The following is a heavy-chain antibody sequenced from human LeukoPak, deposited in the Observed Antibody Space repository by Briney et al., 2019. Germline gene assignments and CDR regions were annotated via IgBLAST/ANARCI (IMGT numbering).Heavy chain of an antibody. Sequence: GGSLRLSCAASGFTFSSYEMNWVRQAPGKGLEWVSYISSSGSTIYYADSVKGRFTISRDNAKNSLYLQMNSLRAEDTPVYYCARDPSRITIFDWFDPWGQGTLVTVSS. CDR3: ARDPSRITIFDWFDP. J-gene: IGHJ5*02. D-gene: IGHD3-9*01. V-gene: IGHV3-48*03. CDR2: ISSSGSTI. CDR1: GFTFSSYE.